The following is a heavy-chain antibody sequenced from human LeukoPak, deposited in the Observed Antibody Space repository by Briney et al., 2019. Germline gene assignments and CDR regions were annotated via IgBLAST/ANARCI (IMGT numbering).Heavy chain of an antibody. D-gene: IGHD3-3*01. CDR2: IYTSGST. CDR3: ARDLLKYWELRFTMGAFDP. J-gene: IGHJ5*02. CDR1: GGSISSYY. V-gene: IGHV4-4*07. Sequence: SETLSLTCTVSGGSISSYYWSWIRQPAGKGLEWIGRIYTSGSTNYNPSLKSRVTMSVDTSKNQFSLKLSSVTAADTAVYYCARDLLKYWELRFTMGAFDPWGQGTLVTVSS.